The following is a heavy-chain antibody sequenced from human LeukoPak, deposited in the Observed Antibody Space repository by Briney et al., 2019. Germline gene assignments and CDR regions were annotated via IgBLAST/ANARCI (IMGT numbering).Heavy chain of an antibody. J-gene: IGHJ4*02. Sequence: ASVKVSCKASGYTLTGYYMHWVRQAPGQGLEWMGWINPNSGDTNYAQKFQGRVTMTRDTSISTAYMELSRLRSDDTAVYYCARDLSHYFDYWGQGTLVTVSS. CDR3: ARDLSHYFDY. CDR1: GYTLTGYY. V-gene: IGHV1-2*02. CDR2: INPNSGDT.